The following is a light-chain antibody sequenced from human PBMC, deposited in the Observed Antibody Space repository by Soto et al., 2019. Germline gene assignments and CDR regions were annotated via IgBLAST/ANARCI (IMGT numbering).Light chain of an antibody. CDR1: QNIRSR. V-gene: IGKV1-5*01. Sequence: DFQMTQSPSTLSASVGDRVTITCRASQNIRSRLAWFQQKPGKAPKLLIYDASSLESGVPQRFSGTGSGTEFTLSIDSLQPDDFATYYCQQYHTSSITFGQGTRLEIK. J-gene: IGKJ5*01. CDR2: DAS. CDR3: QQYHTSSIT.